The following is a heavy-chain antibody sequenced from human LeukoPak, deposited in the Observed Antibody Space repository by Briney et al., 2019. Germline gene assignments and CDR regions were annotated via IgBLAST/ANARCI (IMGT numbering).Heavy chain of an antibody. Sequence: GGSLRLSCAASGFTFDDYAMHWVRQAPGKGLEWVSLISGDAGSTYYADSVKGRFTISRDDSKNSLYLQMNSLRTEDPAFYYCAKDIYRGLDMATRPDYWGQGTLVTVSS. CDR2: ISGDAGST. V-gene: IGHV3-43*02. J-gene: IGHJ4*02. CDR1: GFTFDDYA. D-gene: IGHD5-24*01. CDR3: AKDIYRGLDMATRPDY.